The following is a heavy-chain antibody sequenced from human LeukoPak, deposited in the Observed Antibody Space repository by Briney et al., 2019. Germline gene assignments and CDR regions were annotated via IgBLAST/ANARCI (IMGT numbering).Heavy chain of an antibody. CDR2: IRYDGSNK. CDR1: GFTFSIYA. D-gene: IGHD2-8*01. CDR3: AKGGKSGCTNGVCSLGY. Sequence: GGSLRLSCAPSGFTFSIYATHWVRHAPDKGLGWVAFIRYDGSNKYYTDSVKGRFTISRDNSKNTLCLQINSLRAEDTAGYYSAKGGKSGCTNGVCSLGYWGQGTLVTVSP. J-gene: IGHJ4*02. V-gene: IGHV3-30*02.